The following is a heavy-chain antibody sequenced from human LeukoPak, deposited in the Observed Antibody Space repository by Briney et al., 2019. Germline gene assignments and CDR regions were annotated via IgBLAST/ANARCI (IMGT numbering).Heavy chain of an antibody. CDR1: SGSVSSYN. Sequence: PSETLSLTCLVSSGSVSSYNWTWIRQPPGKGLEWIGYIYHTGSNNYSPSLKSRVTMYVDTSKNQLSLKLSSVTAADTAMYYCARARYTNSWYAVDIWGQGTMVTVSS. CDR3: ARARYTNSWYAVDI. J-gene: IGHJ3*02. CDR2: IYHTGSN. V-gene: IGHV4-59*08. D-gene: IGHD6-13*01.